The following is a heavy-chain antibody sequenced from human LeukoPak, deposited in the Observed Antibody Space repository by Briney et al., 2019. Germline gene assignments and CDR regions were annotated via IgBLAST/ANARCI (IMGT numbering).Heavy chain of an antibody. CDR2: INHSGST. J-gene: IGHJ4*02. D-gene: IGHD2-2*01. Sequence: SETLSLTCAVYGGSFSGYYWSWIRQPPGKGLDWIGEINHSGSTNYNPSLKSRVTISVDTSKNQFSLKLSSVTAADTAVYYCARSTWNFDYWGTGTLVTVAS. V-gene: IGHV4-34*01. CDR3: ARSTWNFDY. CDR1: GGSFSGYY.